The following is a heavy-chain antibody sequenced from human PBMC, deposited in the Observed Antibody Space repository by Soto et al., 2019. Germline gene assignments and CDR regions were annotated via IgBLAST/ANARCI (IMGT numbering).Heavy chain of an antibody. J-gene: IGHJ6*02. Sequence: PGESLKISCKGSGYTFTDYWIGWVRQLPGKGLEWMGIIYPGDSDTRYSPSFQGHVTITVDKSTSTAYLQWSSLKASDTAMYYCARRRGDYYYYGMDVWGQGTTVTVSS. D-gene: IGHD5-12*01. CDR1: GYTFTDYW. CDR3: ARRRGDYYYYGMDV. V-gene: IGHV5-51*01. CDR2: IYPGDSDT.